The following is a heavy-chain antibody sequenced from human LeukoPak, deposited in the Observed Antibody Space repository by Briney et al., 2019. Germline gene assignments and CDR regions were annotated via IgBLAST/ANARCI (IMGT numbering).Heavy chain of an antibody. D-gene: IGHD6-13*01. V-gene: IGHV3-66*01. Sequence: AGGSLRLSCAASGFTVSKKYMTWVRQAPGKGLEWVSSIYSGGGTYYADSVKGRFTISGDNSKNTLNLQMNSLRTEDTAVYYCATEAGVDWGQGTLVTVSS. CDR1: GFTVSKKY. CDR3: ATEAGVD. CDR2: IYSGGGT. J-gene: IGHJ4*02.